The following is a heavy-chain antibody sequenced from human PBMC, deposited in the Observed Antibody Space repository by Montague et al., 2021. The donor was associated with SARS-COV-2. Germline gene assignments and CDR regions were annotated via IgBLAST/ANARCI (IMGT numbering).Heavy chain of an antibody. CDR1: GFTFSSYG. Sequence: SLRLSCAASGFTFSSYGMHWVRQAPGKGLEWVAVIWYDGSNKYYADSVKGRFTISRDNSKNTLYLQMYSLRAEDTAVYYCARDLPYYGSGNTPFDYWGQGTLVTVSS. D-gene: IGHD3-10*01. V-gene: IGHV3-33*08. CDR3: ARDLPYYGSGNTPFDY. CDR2: IWYDGSNK. J-gene: IGHJ4*02.